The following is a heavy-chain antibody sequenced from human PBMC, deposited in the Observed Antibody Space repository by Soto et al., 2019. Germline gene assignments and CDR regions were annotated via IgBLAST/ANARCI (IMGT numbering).Heavy chain of an antibody. Sequence: EVQLVQSGAEVKKPGESLKISCKGSGYSFTSYWIGWVRQMPGKGLEWMGIIYPGDSDTRYTPSFQGQVTISADKSISTAYLQWSSLKASDTAMYYCALWFGELSPPYGMDVWGQGTTVTVSS. D-gene: IGHD3-10*01. CDR3: ALWFGELSPPYGMDV. CDR2: IYPGDSDT. J-gene: IGHJ6*02. CDR1: GYSFTSYW. V-gene: IGHV5-51*01.